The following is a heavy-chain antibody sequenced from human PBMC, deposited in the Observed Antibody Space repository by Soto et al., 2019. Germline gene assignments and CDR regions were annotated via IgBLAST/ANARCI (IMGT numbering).Heavy chain of an antibody. CDR2: MYHSGST. CDR3: DRVPDY. D-gene: IGHD2-2*01. Sequence: QLQLQESGSGLVKPSQTLSLTCAVSGGSISSGGYSWSWIRQPPGKGLEWIGYMYHSGSTYYNPSLKSRVTISIDMSKNQFSLKLSSVTAADTAXXYCDRVPDYWGQGILVTVSS. CDR1: GGSISSGGYS. J-gene: IGHJ4*02. V-gene: IGHV4-30-2*01.